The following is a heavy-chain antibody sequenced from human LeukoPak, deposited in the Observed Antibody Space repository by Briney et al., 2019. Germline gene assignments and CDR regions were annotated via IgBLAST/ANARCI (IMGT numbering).Heavy chain of an antibody. CDR3: AKDTGYGSGSLISHFDY. V-gene: IGHV3-33*06. J-gene: IGHJ4*02. CDR1: AFTSSTYG. D-gene: IGHD3-10*01. CDR2: IGYDGSNK. Sequence: RRCLRPSRAASAFTSSTYGMHWVRQAPGKGLEWVAVIGYDGSNKYYADSVKGRFTISRGNSKNTLYLQMNGLRAEDTALYYGAKDTGYGSGSLISHFDYWGQGTLVTVSS.